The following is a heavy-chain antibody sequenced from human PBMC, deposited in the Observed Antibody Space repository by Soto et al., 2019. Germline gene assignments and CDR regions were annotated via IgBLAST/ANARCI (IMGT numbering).Heavy chain of an antibody. J-gene: IGHJ3*02. Sequence: LGESLKISCKGSGYSFTSYWIGWVRQMPGKGLEWMGIIYPGDSDTRYSPSFQGQVTISADKSISTAYLQWSSLKASDTAMYYCASGYYYDSSGYYYSDAFDIWGQGTMVTVSS. D-gene: IGHD3-22*01. CDR1: GYSFTSYW. CDR3: ASGYYYDSSGYYYSDAFDI. V-gene: IGHV5-51*01. CDR2: IYPGDSDT.